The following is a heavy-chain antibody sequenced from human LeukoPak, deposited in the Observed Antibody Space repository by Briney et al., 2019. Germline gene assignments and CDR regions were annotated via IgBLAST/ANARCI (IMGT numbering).Heavy chain of an antibody. V-gene: IGHV4-61*02. CDR3: ARVGWTGYSSPHYYMDV. D-gene: IGHD3/OR15-3a*01. J-gene: IGHJ6*03. CDR2: IFINGRT. Sequence: SETLSLTCTVSGGSMSSGSYYWSWIRQPAGKGLEWVGRIFINGRTNYNPSLQSRVTISVDTSKNQFSLKLSSVTAADTAVHYCARVGWTGYSSPHYYMDVWGKGTTVTVSS. CDR1: GGSMSSGSYY.